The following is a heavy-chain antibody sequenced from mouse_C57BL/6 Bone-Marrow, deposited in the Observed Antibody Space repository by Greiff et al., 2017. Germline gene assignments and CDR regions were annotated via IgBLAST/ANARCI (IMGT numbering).Heavy chain of an antibody. CDR3: ARATFAY. V-gene: IGHV1-66*01. J-gene: IGHJ3*01. Sequence: LVESGPELVKPGASVKISCKASGYSFTSYYIHWVKQRPGQGLEWIGWIYPGSGNTKYNEKFKGKATLTADTSSSTAYMQLSSLTSEDSAVYYCARATFAYWGQGTLVTVSA. CDR2: IYPGSGNT. CDR1: GYSFTSYY. D-gene: IGHD1-1*01.